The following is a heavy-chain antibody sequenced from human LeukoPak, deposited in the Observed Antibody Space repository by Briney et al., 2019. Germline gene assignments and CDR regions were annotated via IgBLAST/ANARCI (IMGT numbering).Heavy chain of an antibody. Sequence: GGSLRLSCAASGFTFSSYAIHWVRQAPGEGLEWVAVISYDGSSKFYADSVKGRFTISRDNSKNTLYLQMNSLRAEDTAVYYCARSIAAPGTWYFDYWGQGTLVTVSS. V-gene: IGHV3-30-3*01. CDR3: ARSIAAPGTWYFDY. D-gene: IGHD6-13*01. CDR2: ISYDGSSK. CDR1: GFTFSSYA. J-gene: IGHJ4*02.